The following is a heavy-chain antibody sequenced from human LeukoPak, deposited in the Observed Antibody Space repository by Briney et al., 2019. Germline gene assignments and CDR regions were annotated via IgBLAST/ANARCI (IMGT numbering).Heavy chain of an antibody. D-gene: IGHD3-9*01. V-gene: IGHV3-23*01. CDR3: AKDISTHPNLGIQH. J-gene: IGHJ1*01. CDR2: SGSGDTT. CDR1: GFTFSSYA. Sequence: GGSLRLSCAASGFTFSSYAMISGSGDTTNYADSVKGRFTISRDNSKNTLYLQMNSLRAEDTALYYCAKDISTHPNLGIQHWGQGTLVTVSS.